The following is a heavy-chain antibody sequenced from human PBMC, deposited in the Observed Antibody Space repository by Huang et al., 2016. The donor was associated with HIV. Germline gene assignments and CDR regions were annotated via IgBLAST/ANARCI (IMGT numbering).Heavy chain of an antibody. D-gene: IGHD6-13*01. CDR2: IIPIFGTA. Sequence: QVQLVQSGAEVKKPGSSVKVSCKASGGTFSSYAISWVRQAPGQGLEWMGGIIPIFGTANHAQKLQGRVTITADESTTAAYMGLSSLRSEDTAVYYCAGTGYSRSAVNWFDPWGQGTLVTVSS. J-gene: IGHJ5*02. CDR1: GGTFSSYA. V-gene: IGHV1-69*01. CDR3: AGTGYSRSAVNWFDP.